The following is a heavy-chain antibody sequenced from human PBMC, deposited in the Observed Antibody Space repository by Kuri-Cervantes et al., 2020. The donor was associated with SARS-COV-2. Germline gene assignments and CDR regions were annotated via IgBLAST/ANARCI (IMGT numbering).Heavy chain of an antibody. CDR3: ATIAIVVVFNNWFDP. D-gene: IGHD2-2*01. CDR2: ISYDGSNK. CDR1: GFTFSSNA. J-gene: IGHJ5*02. V-gene: IGHV3-30-3*01. Sequence: GGSLRLSCAASGFTFSSNAMHWVRQAPGKGLEWVAVISYDGSNKYYADSVKGRFTISRDNSKNTLYLQMNSLRAEDTAVYYCATIAIVVVFNNWFDPWGQGTLVTVSS.